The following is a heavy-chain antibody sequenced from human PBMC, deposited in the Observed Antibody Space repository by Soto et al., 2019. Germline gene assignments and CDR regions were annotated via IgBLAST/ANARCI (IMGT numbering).Heavy chain of an antibody. CDR1: GTSISSYY. V-gene: IGHV4-59*01. D-gene: IGHD2-8*01. J-gene: IGHJ4*02. CDR3: ARYNSYAIDY. Sequence: SETLSLTCTVSGTSISSYYWSWVRQPPGKGLEWIANIHYSGTTNYNPSLASRVTLSVDTSKNRFSLKMTSVTAADRAMYFCARYNSYAIDYWGRGTLVTVSS. CDR2: IHYSGTT.